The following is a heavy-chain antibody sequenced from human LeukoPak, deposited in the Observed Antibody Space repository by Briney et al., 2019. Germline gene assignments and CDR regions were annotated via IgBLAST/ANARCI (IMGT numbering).Heavy chain of an antibody. V-gene: IGHV4-4*07. CDR3: ARGAEMTRISGHYSFDL. CDR1: GGSLSGHF. Sequence: PSETLSLTCTVSGGSLSGHFWTWIRQPAGKGLEWIGRISSGGSSYYHPSLESRVSISLGTSVNQFSLRVTSVTAADTAVYYCARGAEMTRISGHYSFDLRGRGILVTVSS. D-gene: IGHD5-24*01. CDR2: ISSGGSS. J-gene: IGHJ4*02.